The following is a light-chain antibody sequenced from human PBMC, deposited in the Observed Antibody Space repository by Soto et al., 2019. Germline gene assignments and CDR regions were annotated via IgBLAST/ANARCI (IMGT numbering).Light chain of an antibody. V-gene: IGLV2-11*01. CDR1: SNDVGGYNY. Sequence: QSALTQSRSVSGSPGQSVTISCTGTSNDVGGYNYVSWFQQHPGKAPKLMIYDVSKRPSGVPDRLSGSKSGNTASLPISGLQAEDEADYYCCSYAGSYTWVFGGGTKVTVL. J-gene: IGLJ3*02. CDR3: CSYAGSYTWV. CDR2: DVS.